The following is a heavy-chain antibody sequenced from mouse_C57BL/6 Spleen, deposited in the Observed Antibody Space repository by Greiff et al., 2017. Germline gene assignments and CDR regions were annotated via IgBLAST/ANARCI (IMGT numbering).Heavy chain of an antibody. CDR1: GYTFTSYW. CDR3: ARGSSIYAMDY. CDR2: IHPSSGST. D-gene: IGHD2-3*01. J-gene: IGHJ4*01. V-gene: IGHV1-64*01. Sequence: QVQLQQPGAELVKPGASVKLSCKASGYTFTSYWMHWVKQRPGQGLEWIGMIHPSSGSTNYNEKFKSKATLTVDKSSSTAYIQLSSLTSEDSAVNYCARGSSIYAMDYWGQGTSVTVSS.